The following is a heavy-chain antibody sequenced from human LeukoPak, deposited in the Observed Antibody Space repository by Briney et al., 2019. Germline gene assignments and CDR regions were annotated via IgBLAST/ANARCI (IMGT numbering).Heavy chain of an antibody. J-gene: IGHJ3*02. D-gene: IGHD4-11*01. CDR3: ARAAGPTVTTGRWNAFDI. CDR2: FDPEHGET. V-gene: IGHV1-24*01. CDR1: GYTLTELS. Sequence: GAPVKVSCRVSGYTLTELSMHWVRQAPGKGLEWMGGFDPEHGETIYAQKFQGRITMTEDTSTDTAYMELSSLRSEDTAVYYCARAAGPTVTTGRWNAFDIWGQGTMVTVSS.